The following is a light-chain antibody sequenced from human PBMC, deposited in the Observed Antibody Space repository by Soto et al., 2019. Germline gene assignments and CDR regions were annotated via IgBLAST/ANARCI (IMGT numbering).Light chain of an antibody. CDR2: GAS. J-gene: IGKJ2*01. CDR3: QQYDDWPLT. Sequence: EIMVTQSPATLSVSPGEGATLSCRASRSIGNNLDWYQQKRGQAPRLLTFGASTRASGIPARFSASGSGTEFTLTISSRQSEDFAVYYCQQYDDWPLTFGQGTRLEIK. CDR1: RSIGNN. V-gene: IGKV3-15*01.